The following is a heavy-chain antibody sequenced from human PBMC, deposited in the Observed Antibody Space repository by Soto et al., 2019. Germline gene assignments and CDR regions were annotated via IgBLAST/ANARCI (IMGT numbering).Heavy chain of an antibody. Sequence: QIQLVESGGDVVQPGRSLRLSCAASGFNFGFFGMHWVRQAPGKGLEWVAFISGDGINTHYADSVRGRFPLSRDYSKKTMYLQMDTLRDDDTALYYCARGNLSFDFDSWGQGTLVTVSS. D-gene: IGHD3-10*01. J-gene: IGHJ4*02. V-gene: IGHV3-30*03. CDR1: GFNFGFFG. CDR2: ISGDGINT. CDR3: ARGNLSFDFDS.